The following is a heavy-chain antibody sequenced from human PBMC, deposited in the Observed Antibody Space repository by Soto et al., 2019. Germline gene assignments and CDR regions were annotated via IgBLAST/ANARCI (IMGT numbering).Heavy chain of an antibody. V-gene: IGHV4-61*01. D-gene: IGHD3-3*01. CDR1: GGSVSSGSYY. CDR3: ARGRRFLDKENYYYGMDV. Sequence: SETLSLTCTVSGGSVSSGSYYWSWIRQPPGKGLEWIGYIYYSGSTNYNPSLKSRVTISVDTSKNQFSLKLSSVTAADTAVYYCARGRRFLDKENYYYGMDVRGQGTTVTVSS. J-gene: IGHJ6*02. CDR2: IYYSGST.